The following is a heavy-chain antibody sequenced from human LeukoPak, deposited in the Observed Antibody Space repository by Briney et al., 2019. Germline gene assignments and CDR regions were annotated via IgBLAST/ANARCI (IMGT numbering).Heavy chain of an antibody. D-gene: IGHD3-22*01. CDR3: ARETGSGGSSGYSSGY. J-gene: IGHJ4*02. Sequence: ASVKVSCKASGYTFTSYYMHWVRQAPGQGLEWMGIINPSGGSTSYAQKFQGRVTMTSDTSTSTVYMELSSLRSEDTAVYYCARETGSGGSSGYSSGYWGQGTLVTVSS. CDR2: INPSGGST. V-gene: IGHV1-46*01. CDR1: GYTFTSYY.